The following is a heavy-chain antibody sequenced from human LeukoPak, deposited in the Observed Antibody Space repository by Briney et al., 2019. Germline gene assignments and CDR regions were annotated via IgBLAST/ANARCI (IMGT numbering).Heavy chain of an antibody. J-gene: IGHJ4*02. CDR1: GGSISSYY. Sequence: SETLSLTCTVSGGSISSYYWSWIRQPPGKGLEWIGYIYYSGSTNYNPSLKSRVTISVDTSKNQFSLKLSSVTAADTAVYYCARHRDTDYLDYWGQGTLVAVSS. CDR2: IYYSGST. V-gene: IGHV4-59*08. CDR3: ARHRDTDYLDY.